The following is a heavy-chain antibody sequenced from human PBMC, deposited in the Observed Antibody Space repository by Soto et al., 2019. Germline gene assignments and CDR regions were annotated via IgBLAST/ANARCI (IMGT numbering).Heavy chain of an antibody. J-gene: IGHJ4*02. CDR3: AKENRRYDILTGYYNYYFDY. Sequence: GGSLRLSCAASGFTFSSYAMSWVRQAPGKGLEWVSAISGSGGSTYYADSVKGRFTISRDNSKNTLYLQMNSLRAEDTAVYYCAKENRRYDILTGYYNYYFDYWGQGTLVTVSS. D-gene: IGHD3-9*01. CDR2: ISGSGGST. CDR1: GFTFSSYA. V-gene: IGHV3-23*01.